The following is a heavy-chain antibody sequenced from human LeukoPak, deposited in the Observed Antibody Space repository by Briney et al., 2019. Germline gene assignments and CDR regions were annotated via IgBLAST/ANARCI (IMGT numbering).Heavy chain of an antibody. D-gene: IGHD1-7*01. CDR3: ARDRGITGTTEFDP. J-gene: IGHJ5*02. CDR1: GDSISEYY. CDR2: MYSSGST. V-gene: IGHV4-59*01. Sequence: PSETLSLTCSVSGDSISEYYWSWLRQPPGKGLEWIGYMYSSGSTNYNPPLKSRVTISGVTSKNQFSLKLSYVTATDTALYYCARDRGITGTTEFDPWGQGTLVIVSS.